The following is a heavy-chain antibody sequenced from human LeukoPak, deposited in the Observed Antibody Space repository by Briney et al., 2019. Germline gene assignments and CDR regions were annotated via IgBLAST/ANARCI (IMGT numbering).Heavy chain of an antibody. CDR3: ARGTRGTMVVTQLDY. CDR1: GGTFSSYA. D-gene: IGHD4-23*01. V-gene: IGHV1-69*05. Sequence: ASVKVSCKASGGTFSSYAISWVRQAPGQGLEWMGGIIPIFGTANYARKFQGRVTITTDESTSTAYMELSSLRSEDTAVYYCARGTRGTMVVTQLDYWGQGTLVTVSS. J-gene: IGHJ4*02. CDR2: IIPIFGTA.